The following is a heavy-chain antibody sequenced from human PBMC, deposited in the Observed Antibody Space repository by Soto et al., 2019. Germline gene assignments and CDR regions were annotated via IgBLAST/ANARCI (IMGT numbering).Heavy chain of an antibody. CDR2: ISYEGSNT. CDR1: GFTFDTYG. CDR3: PSLSHGHTLSHFSGLDV. V-gene: IGHV3-30-3*01. Sequence: GGSLRLSCVASGFTFDTYGIHWVRQAPGKGLQWVALISYEGSNTYYADSVRGRFTISRDNSKNTLYLQINALRPEDTGVYYCPSLSHGHTLSHFSGLDVWGQGTSVTVSS. J-gene: IGHJ6*02.